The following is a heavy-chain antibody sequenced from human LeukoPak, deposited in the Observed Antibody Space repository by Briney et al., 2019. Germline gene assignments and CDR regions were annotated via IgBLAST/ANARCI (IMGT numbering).Heavy chain of an antibody. CDR1: GFTFSSYA. J-gene: IGHJ3*02. CDR2: ISSDGSSK. CDR3: ARPTTVTTISADAFDI. Sequence: GGSLRLSCAASGFTFSSYAMHWVRQAPGKGLEWVTIISSDGSSKYYADSVKGRFTISRDNAQNSLYLQMNSLRAEDSSVYYCARPTTVTTISADAFDIWGQGTMVTVSS. V-gene: IGHV3-30-3*01. D-gene: IGHD4-17*01.